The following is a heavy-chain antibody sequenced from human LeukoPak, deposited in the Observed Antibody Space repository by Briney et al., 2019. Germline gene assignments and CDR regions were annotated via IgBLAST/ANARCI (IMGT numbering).Heavy chain of an antibody. Sequence: HPGGSLRLSCAASGFTFSSYAMHWVRQAPGKGLEWVAVISYDGSNKYYADSVKGRFTIFRDNAKNSLYLQMNSLRAEDTAVYYCAREERDGYNYYWYFDLWGRGTLVTVSS. J-gene: IGHJ2*01. D-gene: IGHD5-24*01. V-gene: IGHV3-30*04. CDR1: GFTFSSYA. CDR2: ISYDGSNK. CDR3: AREERDGYNYYWYFDL.